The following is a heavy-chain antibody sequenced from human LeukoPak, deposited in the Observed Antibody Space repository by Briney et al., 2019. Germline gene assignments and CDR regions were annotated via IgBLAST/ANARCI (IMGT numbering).Heavy chain of an antibody. Sequence: SQTLSLTCAISGDSVSSNSAAWNWIRQSPSRGLEWLGRTYYRSKWYNDYAVSVKSRITINPDTSKNQFSLQLNSVTPEDTAVYYCARGPTPEVAGYYYYDMDVWGQGTTVTVSS. CDR1: GDSVSSNSAA. V-gene: IGHV6-1*01. D-gene: IGHD2-15*01. J-gene: IGHJ6*02. CDR3: ARGPTPEVAGYYYYDMDV. CDR2: TYYRSKWYN.